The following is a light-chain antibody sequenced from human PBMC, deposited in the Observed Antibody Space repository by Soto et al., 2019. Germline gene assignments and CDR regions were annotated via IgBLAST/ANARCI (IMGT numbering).Light chain of an antibody. J-gene: IGLJ3*02. CDR3: QVWDDSRDQQV. CDR2: DDD. CDR1: NIGVRS. V-gene: IGLV3-21*02. Sequence: SYELTQAPSVSVAPGQTASITCGANNIGVRSVHWHQKKPGQAPVLVVYDDDARPPGIPGRFSGSNSGNTATLTIARVEAGDEADYYCQVWDDSRDQQVFGGGTKLTVL.